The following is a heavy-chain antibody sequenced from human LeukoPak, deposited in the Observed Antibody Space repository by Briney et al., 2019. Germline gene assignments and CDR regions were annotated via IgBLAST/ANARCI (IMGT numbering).Heavy chain of an antibody. D-gene: IGHD2/OR15-2a*01. Sequence: PGGSLRLSCAASGFIISSYAMSWVRQAPGKGLEWVSAINGRGDNTYYADFVKGRFTISRDNSKSTVYLQMNSLRTEDTAVYYCAKDRVSPGFNWFDPWGQGTLVTVSS. CDR2: INGRGDNT. CDR1: GFIISSYA. J-gene: IGHJ5*02. V-gene: IGHV3-23*01. CDR3: AKDRVSPGFNWFDP.